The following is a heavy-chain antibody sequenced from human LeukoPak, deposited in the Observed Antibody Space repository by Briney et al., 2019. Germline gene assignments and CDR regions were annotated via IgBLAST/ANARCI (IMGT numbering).Heavy chain of an antibody. Sequence: SETLSLTCAVYGGSFSGYYWSWIRQPPGKGPEWIGYIYYSGSTNYNPSLKSRVTISVDTSKNQFSLKLSSVTAADTAVYYCARVIGHSSGFNYWGQGALVTVSS. J-gene: IGHJ4*02. CDR2: IYYSGST. D-gene: IGHD3-22*01. CDR3: ARVIGHSSGFNY. CDR1: GGSFSGYY. V-gene: IGHV4-59*01.